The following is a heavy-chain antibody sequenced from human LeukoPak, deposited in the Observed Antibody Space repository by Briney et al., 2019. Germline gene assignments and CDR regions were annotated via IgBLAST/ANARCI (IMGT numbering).Heavy chain of an antibody. D-gene: IGHD4-23*01. V-gene: IGHV3-30*02. Sequence: GGSLRLSCAASGFTFSSYGMHWVRQAPGKGLEWVAFIRYDGSNKYYADSVKGRFTTSRDNSKNTLYLQMNSLRAEDTAVYYCAKDITTAVTLGYWGQGTLVTVSS. CDR2: IRYDGSNK. J-gene: IGHJ4*02. CDR3: AKDITTAVTLGY. CDR1: GFTFSSYG.